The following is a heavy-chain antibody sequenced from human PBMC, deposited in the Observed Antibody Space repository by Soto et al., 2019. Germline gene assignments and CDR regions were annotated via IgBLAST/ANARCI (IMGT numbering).Heavy chain of an antibody. D-gene: IGHD2-15*01. CDR1: GASISGYY. Sequence: SETLSLTCIVPGASISGYYWSWIRQPPGKGLEWIAYIYDSGSTSYNPSLKSRVTMSVDTSKNQFSLKLTSVTAADTAVYYCARHMWIKDIVVYDAFDFWGQGTMVTVSS. CDR3: ARHMWIKDIVVYDAFDF. CDR2: IYDSGST. V-gene: IGHV4-59*08. J-gene: IGHJ3*01.